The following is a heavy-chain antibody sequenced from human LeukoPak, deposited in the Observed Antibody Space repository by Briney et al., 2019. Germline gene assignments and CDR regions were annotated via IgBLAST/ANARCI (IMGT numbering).Heavy chain of an antibody. CDR3: AKLPGSSSRHSYFDY. CDR2: FSGSGGST. CDR1: GITLSNYG. J-gene: IGHJ4*02. V-gene: IGHV3-23*01. D-gene: IGHD6-13*01. Sequence: GGSLRLSCAVSGITLSNYGMSWVRQAPGKGLEWVSSFSGSGGSTYYADSVKGRFTISRDNSKNTLYLQMSSLRAEDTAVYYCAKLPGSSSRHSYFDYWGQGTLVTVSS.